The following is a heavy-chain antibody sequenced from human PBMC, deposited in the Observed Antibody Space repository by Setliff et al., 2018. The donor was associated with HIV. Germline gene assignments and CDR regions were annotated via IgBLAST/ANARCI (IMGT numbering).Heavy chain of an antibody. Sequence: GASVKVSCKASGYTFTSYGISWVRQAPGQGLEWMGWITPFNGNTNYAQKLQGRVTMTTDTSTSTAYMELRSLRSDDTAVYYCARRGDSYGLDPIYYYYYMDVWGKGTTVTVSS. V-gene: IGHV1-18*01. D-gene: IGHD5-18*01. CDR1: GYTFTSYG. CDR3: ARRGDSYGLDPIYYYYYMDV. CDR2: ITPFNGNT. J-gene: IGHJ6*03.